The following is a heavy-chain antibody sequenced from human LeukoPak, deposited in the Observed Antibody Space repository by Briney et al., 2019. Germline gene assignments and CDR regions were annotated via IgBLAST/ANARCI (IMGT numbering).Heavy chain of an antibody. CDR1: GFTFSSHA. D-gene: IGHD3-3*01. CDR3: ARDPGVVAFHYFDF. J-gene: IGHJ4*02. V-gene: IGHV3-23*01. CDR2: IGGRGGST. Sequence: GGSLRLSCVASGFTFSSHAMAWVRQAPGKGPEWVSAIGGRGGSTYYADSVKGRFTISRDNSKNTLYLQMNSLRAEDTALYYCARDPGVVAFHYFDFWGQGTLVPVSS.